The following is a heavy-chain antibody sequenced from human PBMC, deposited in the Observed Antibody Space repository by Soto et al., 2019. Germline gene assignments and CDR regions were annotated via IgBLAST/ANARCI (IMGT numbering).Heavy chain of an antibody. CDR3: ASGHDAYKVRY. V-gene: IGHV4-31*03. CDR2: IYYTGNT. J-gene: IGHJ4*02. D-gene: IGHD1-1*01. CDR1: GGSISSGGTGSY. Sequence: QVQLQESGPGLVKPSQTLSLTCTVSGGSISSGGTGSYWTWIRQLPGKGLEWIGDIYYTGNTYYNPFLKSRPTISIDTSESLFSLKLTSVTAADTAVDFCASGHDAYKVRYWGQGTLVTVSS.